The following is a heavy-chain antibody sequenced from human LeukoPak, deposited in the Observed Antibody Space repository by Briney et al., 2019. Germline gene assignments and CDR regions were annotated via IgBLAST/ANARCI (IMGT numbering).Heavy chain of an antibody. V-gene: IGHV5-51*01. J-gene: IGHJ4*02. D-gene: IGHD4-17*01. CDR3: ARSSQGALNYADPLFDY. CDR1: GYSFTSYW. CDR2: IFPGDSDT. Sequence: GESLKISCKGSGYSFTSYWIGWVRQMPGKGLEWMGIIFPGDSDTRDSPSFQGQVTISADKSISTAYLQWSSLKAAHTAMYYCARSSQGALNYADPLFDYWGQGTLVTVSS.